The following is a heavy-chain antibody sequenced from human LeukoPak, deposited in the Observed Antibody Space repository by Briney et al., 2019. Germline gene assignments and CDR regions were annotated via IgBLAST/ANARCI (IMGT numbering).Heavy chain of an antibody. V-gene: IGHV1-46*01. CDR1: GYTFTSYY. CDR3: AREGSTTSLYYYYYYMDV. D-gene: IGHD2-2*01. Sequence: GASVKVSCTASGYTFTSYYMHWVRQAPGQGLEWMGIINPSGGSTSYAQKFQGRVTMTRDMSTSTVYMELRSLRSDDTAVYYCAREGSTTSLYYYYYYMDVWGKGTTVTISS. CDR2: INPSGGST. J-gene: IGHJ6*03.